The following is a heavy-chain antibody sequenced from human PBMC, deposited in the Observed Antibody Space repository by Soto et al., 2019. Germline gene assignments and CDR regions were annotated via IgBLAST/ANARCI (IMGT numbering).Heavy chain of an antibody. Sequence: RGSLRLSCSASVFTFSSYAMSWFRQAPGKGLEWVSAISGSGGSTYYADSVKGRFTISRDNSKNTLYLQMNSLRAEDTAVYYCAKDGNPIPYLTGYYRLGWFDPWGQGTLVTVSS. J-gene: IGHJ5*02. D-gene: IGHD3-9*01. CDR1: VFTFSSYA. V-gene: IGHV3-23*01. CDR2: ISGSGGST. CDR3: AKDGNPIPYLTGYYRLGWFDP.